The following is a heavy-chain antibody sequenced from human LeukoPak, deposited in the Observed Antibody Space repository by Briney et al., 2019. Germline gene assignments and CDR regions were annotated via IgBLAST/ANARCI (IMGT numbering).Heavy chain of an antibody. V-gene: IGHV3-7*03. CDR1: GFTFSSHW. CDR3: ATPLDYYDSSGYHQGGD. D-gene: IGHD3-22*01. Sequence: GGSLRLSCAASGFTFSSHWMTWVRQAPGKGLEWVANIKEDGSKKNYADSVKGRFTISRDNAKNSLYLQMNSLRAEDTAVYHCATPLDYYDSSGYHQGGDWGQGTLVTVSS. CDR2: IKEDGSKK. J-gene: IGHJ4*02.